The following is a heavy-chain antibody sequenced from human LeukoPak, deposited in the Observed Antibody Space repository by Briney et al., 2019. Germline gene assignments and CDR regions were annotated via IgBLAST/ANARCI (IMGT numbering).Heavy chain of an antibody. CDR3: ARRPTYDSSGYYPHWFDP. D-gene: IGHD3-22*01. J-gene: IGHJ5*02. CDR2: IYPGDSDT. Sequence: GESLKISCKGSGYSFTSYWIGWVRQMPGKGLEWMGIIYPGDSDTRYSPSFQGQVTISADKSISTAYLQWSSLKASDTAMYYCARRPTYDSSGYYPHWFDPWGQGTLVTVSS. CDR1: GYSFTSYW. V-gene: IGHV5-51*01.